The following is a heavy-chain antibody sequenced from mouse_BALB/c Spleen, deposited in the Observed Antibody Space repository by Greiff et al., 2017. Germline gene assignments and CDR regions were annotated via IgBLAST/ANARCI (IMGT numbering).Heavy chain of an antibody. J-gene: IGHJ2*01. CDR1: GYAFSSYW. CDR3: ARHGLLGFDY. D-gene: IGHD2-3*01. Sequence: QVQLQQSGAELVRPGSSVKISCKASGYAFSSYWMNWVKQRPGQGLEWIGQIYPGDGDTNYNGKFKGKATLTADKSSSTAYMQLSSLTSEDSAVYLCARHGLLGFDYWGQGTTLTVSS. V-gene: IGHV1-80*01. CDR2: IYPGDGDT.